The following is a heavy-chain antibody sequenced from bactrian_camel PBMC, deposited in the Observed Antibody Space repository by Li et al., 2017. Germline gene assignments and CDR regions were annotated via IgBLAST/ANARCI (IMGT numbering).Heavy chain of an antibody. CDR2: IYVGNSYP. CDR3: AAEIPYGGTWSDFAY. V-gene: IGHV3S53*01. CDR1: TYTSSANY. D-gene: IGHD6*01. Sequence: HVQLVESGGGSVQAGGSLRLSCVASTYTSSANYVGWFRQAPGKEREAVAAIYVGNSYPHYADSVKGRFTISRDYTKNTLYLEMNSLKTEDTAVYFCAAEIPYGGTWSDFAYWGQGTQVTVS. J-gene: IGHJ6*01.